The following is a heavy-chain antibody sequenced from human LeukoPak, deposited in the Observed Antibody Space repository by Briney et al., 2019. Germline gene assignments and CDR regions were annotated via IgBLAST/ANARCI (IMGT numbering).Heavy chain of an antibody. CDR3: ARDFSGYDYNFDY. D-gene: IGHD5-12*01. CDR2: ISGNAASI. Sequence: PGGSLRLSCAASGFTFSIYEMNWVRQAPGKGLEWLSYISGNAASIYYADSVKGRFTISRDNTKKSLYLQMNSLRAEDTAVYYCARDFSGYDYNFDYWGQGTLVTVSS. V-gene: IGHV3-48*03. J-gene: IGHJ4*02. CDR1: GFTFSIYE.